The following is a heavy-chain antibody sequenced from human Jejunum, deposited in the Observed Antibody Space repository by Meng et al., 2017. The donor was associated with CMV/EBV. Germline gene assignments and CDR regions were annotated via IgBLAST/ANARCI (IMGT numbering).Heavy chain of an antibody. J-gene: IGHJ4*02. Sequence: AQLVESGGEVKKAGASVKDSCKASGYTFTNYGITWVRQAPGQGLEWMGWISAYNGNTNYAQTLQGRLTMTTDTSTSTAYMELRSLRSDDTAVYYCARDPSNTSGRYAYFDYWGQGTLVTVSS. CDR2: ISAYNGNT. CDR3: ARDPSNTSGRYAYFDY. V-gene: IGHV1-18*01. D-gene: IGHD6-19*01. CDR1: GYTFTNYG.